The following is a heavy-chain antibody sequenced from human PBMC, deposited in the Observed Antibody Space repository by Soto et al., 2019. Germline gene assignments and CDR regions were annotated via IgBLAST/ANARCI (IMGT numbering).Heavy chain of an antibody. Sequence: EVQLVESGGGLVQPGRSQRLSCAASGFTFDDYAMHWVRQAPGKGLEWVSGISWNSGSIGYADSVKGRFTISRDNAKNSLYLQMNSLRAEDTALYYCAKEAGDFWSGYYGWFDPWGQGTLVTVSS. CDR2: ISWNSGSI. CDR3: AKEAGDFWSGYYGWFDP. CDR1: GFTFDDYA. V-gene: IGHV3-9*01. J-gene: IGHJ5*02. D-gene: IGHD3-3*01.